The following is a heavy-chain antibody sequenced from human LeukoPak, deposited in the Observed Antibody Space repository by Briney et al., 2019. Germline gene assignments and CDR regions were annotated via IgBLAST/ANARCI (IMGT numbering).Heavy chain of an antibody. CDR1: GLTFSSYA. Sequence: PGGSLRLSCAASGLTFSSYAMSWVRQAPGKGLAWVSAISGSGGSTYYADSVKGRFTISRDNSKNTLYLQMNSLRAEDTAVYYCAKGQGYCSSTSCYTGSAFDIWGQGTMVTVSS. CDR3: AKGQGYCSSTSCYTGSAFDI. D-gene: IGHD2-2*02. V-gene: IGHV3-23*01. J-gene: IGHJ3*02. CDR2: ISGSGGST.